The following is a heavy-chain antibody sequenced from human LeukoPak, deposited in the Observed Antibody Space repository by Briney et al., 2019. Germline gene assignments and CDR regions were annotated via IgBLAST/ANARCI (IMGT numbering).Heavy chain of an antibody. Sequence: PSETLSLTCLVSSGSVSSYYWTWIRQPPGKGLEWIGYIYHTGSNNYSPSLKSRVTMYVDTSKNQLSLKLSSVTAADTAMYYCARARYTNSWYAVDIWGQETMVTVSS. CDR1: SGSVSSYY. V-gene: IGHV4-59*08. CDR3: ARARYTNSWYAVDI. D-gene: IGHD6-13*01. J-gene: IGHJ3*02. CDR2: IYHTGSN.